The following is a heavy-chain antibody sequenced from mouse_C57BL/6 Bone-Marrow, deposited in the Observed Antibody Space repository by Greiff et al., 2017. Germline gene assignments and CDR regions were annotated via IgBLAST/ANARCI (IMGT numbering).Heavy chain of an antibody. Sequence: QVQLQQPGAELVKPGASVKMSCKASGYTFTSYWITWVKQRPGQGLEWIGDIYPGSGSTNYNEKFKSKATLTVDTSSSTAYMQLSSLTSEDSAVYYCARSGRVRGRFAYRGQGTLGTVSA. CDR3: ARSGRVRGRFAY. V-gene: IGHV1-55*01. CDR2: IYPGSGST. J-gene: IGHJ3*01. CDR1: GYTFTSYW. D-gene: IGHD5-1*01.